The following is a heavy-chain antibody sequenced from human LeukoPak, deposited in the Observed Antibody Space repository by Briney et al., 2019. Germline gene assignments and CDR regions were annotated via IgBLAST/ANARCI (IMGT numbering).Heavy chain of an antibody. D-gene: IGHD2-21*01. CDR2: IYYTGST. CDR1: GGSINGNDCY. CDR3: VREAYCSGECYYVDY. V-gene: IGHV4-39*07. J-gene: IGHJ4*02. Sequence: KSSETLSLTCTVSGGSINGNDCYWGWIRQPPGKGLEWIGSIYYTGSTYYNPSLKSRVAVSVDTSKNQFSLKVNSVTAADTAVYYCVREAYCSGECYYVDYWGQGTLITVSS.